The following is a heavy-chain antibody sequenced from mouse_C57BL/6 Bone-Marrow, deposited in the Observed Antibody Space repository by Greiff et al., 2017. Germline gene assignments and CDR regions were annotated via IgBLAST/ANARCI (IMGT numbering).Heavy chain of an antibody. CDR1: GYTFTSSW. CDR3: ARRSYFDY. V-gene: IGHV1-61*01. Sequence: VQLQQSGAELVKPGASVKLSCKASGYTFTSSWMDWVKQRPGQGLEWIGNIYPSDSETHYNQKFKDKATLTVEKSSNTAYLQLSSLTSEDSAFYYGARRSYFDYWGQGTALTVSS. CDR2: IYPSDSET. J-gene: IGHJ2*01.